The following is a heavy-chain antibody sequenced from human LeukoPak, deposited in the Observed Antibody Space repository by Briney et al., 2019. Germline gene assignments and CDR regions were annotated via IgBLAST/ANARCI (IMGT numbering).Heavy chain of an antibody. CDR2: ISSSSSYI. J-gene: IGHJ5*02. CDR3: ARDCTNGVCFRFDP. D-gene: IGHD2-8*01. Sequence: PGGSLRLSCAASGFTFSSYSMNWVRQAPGKGLEWVSSISSSSSYIYYAESVKGRFTISRDNAKNSLYLQMNSLRAEDTAVYYCARDCTNGVCFRFDPWGQGTLVTVSS. V-gene: IGHV3-21*01. CDR1: GFTFSSYS.